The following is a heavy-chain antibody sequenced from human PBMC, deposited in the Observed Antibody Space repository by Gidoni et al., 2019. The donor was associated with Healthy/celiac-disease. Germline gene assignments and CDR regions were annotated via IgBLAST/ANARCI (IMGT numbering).Heavy chain of an antibody. V-gene: IGHV1-69*01. CDR1: GGTFRSYA. CDR2: IIRSFGTA. Sequence: QVQLVQSGAEVKKPGSSVKVSCKASGGTFRSYAISWVGQAPGQGLEWTGGIIRSFGTANYEQKCQGRVTITADESTSTAYMERSSLGSEDTAVYYCATRRVYGGNSGVHFRYWGQGTLVTVSS. J-gene: IGHJ4*02. D-gene: IGHD4-17*01. CDR3: ATRRVYGGNSGVHFRY.